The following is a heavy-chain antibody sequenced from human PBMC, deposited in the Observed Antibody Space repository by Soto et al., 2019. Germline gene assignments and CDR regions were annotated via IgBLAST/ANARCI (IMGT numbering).Heavy chain of an antibody. V-gene: IGHV4-4*02. Sequence: PSETLSLTCAVSGGSFTSNNWWTWVRQPPGQGLEWIGEIYRTGSTNYNPSLKSRVPISLDKSENQFSLKVTSLTAADTAVYYCASRDPGTSVDYWGQGTLVTVS. CDR3: ASRDPGTSVDY. D-gene: IGHD1-7*01. J-gene: IGHJ4*02. CDR2: IYRTGST. CDR1: GGSFTSNNW.